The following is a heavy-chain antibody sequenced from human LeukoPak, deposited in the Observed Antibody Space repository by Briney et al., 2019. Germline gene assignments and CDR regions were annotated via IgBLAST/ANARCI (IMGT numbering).Heavy chain of an antibody. D-gene: IGHD6-19*01. CDR3: ARHEVDSSGPLDY. V-gene: IGHV4-61*02. CDR2: IYTSGST. Sequence: SETLSLTCTVSGGSISSGSCYWSWIRQPAGKGLEWIGRIYTSGSTNYNPSLKSRVSISVDTSKNQFSLKLSSVTAADTAVYYCARHEVDSSGPLDYWGQGTLVTVSS. CDR1: GGSISSGSCY. J-gene: IGHJ4*02.